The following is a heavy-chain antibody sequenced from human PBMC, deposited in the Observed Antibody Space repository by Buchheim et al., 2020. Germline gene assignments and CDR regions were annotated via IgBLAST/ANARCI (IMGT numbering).Heavy chain of an antibody. Sequence: QVQLVESGGGVVQPGRSLRLSCAASGFTFSSYGMHWVRQAPGKGLEWVAVISYDGSNKYYADSVKGRFTISRDNSKNTLYLQMNSLRAEDTAVYYCARDIPPGVEEGFDYWGQGTL. CDR1: GFTFSSYG. CDR2: ISYDGSNK. J-gene: IGHJ4*02. D-gene: IGHD7-27*01. CDR3: ARDIPPGVEEGFDY. V-gene: IGHV3-30*03.